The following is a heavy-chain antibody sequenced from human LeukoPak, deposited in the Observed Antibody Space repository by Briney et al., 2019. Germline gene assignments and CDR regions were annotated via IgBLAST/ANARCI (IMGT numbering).Heavy chain of an antibody. Sequence: SETLSPTCTVSGGSISSYYWSWIREPPGKRLEWIGCIYYSGSTSYNPSLKGRVTISVDTSKNQFSLKLSSVTAADTAVYYCARPRKYSSDAFDIWGQGTMVTVSS. CDR3: ARPRKYSSDAFDI. D-gene: IGHD6-13*01. CDR2: IYYSGST. V-gene: IGHV4-59*08. CDR1: GGSISSYY. J-gene: IGHJ3*02.